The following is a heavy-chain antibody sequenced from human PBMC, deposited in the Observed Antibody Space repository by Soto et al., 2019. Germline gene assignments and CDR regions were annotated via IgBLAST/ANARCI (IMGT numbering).Heavy chain of an antibody. V-gene: IGHV4-59*01. CDR1: GGSISSYY. J-gene: IGHJ4*02. CDR2: IYYSGST. CDR3: AREYRLHSSGWFTFDY. D-gene: IGHD6-19*01. Sequence: QVQLQESGPGLVKPSETLSLTCTVSGGSISSYYWSWIRQPPGKGLEWIGYIYYSGSTNYNPSLKSRVTISVDTSKNQFSLKLSSVTAADTAVYYCAREYRLHSSGWFTFDYWGQGTLVTVSS.